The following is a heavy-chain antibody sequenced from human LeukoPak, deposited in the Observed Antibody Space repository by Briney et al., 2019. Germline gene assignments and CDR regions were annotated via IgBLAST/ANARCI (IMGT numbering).Heavy chain of an antibody. CDR2: IDADGSGA. J-gene: IGHJ6*04. Sequence: GGSLRLSCAASGLTFSSYFMHWVCRASGKGRVWVSRIDADGSGAKYTDSVKCRFTISRDNAKNTLYLQMNGLRAEDTAVYYCVPIAARLRVWGKGTTVTVSS. D-gene: IGHD6-6*01. V-gene: IGHV3-74*03. CDR3: VPIAARLRV. CDR1: GLTFSSYF.